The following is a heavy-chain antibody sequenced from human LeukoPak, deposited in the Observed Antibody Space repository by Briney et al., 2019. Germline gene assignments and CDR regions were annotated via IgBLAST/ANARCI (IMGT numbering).Heavy chain of an antibody. D-gene: IGHD2-2*02. CDR2: IKSKTDGGTT. J-gene: IGHJ4*02. V-gene: IGHV3-15*01. CDR1: GFTFSKAW. CDR3: TTDSVFYTEKDY. Sequence: GGSLRLSCAASGFTFSKAWMTWVRQAPGKGLEWVGRIKSKTDGGTTDYAAPVKGRFTISRDDSRNTLYLRIINLKTEDTAVYYCTTDSVFYTEKDYWGQGTLVTVSS.